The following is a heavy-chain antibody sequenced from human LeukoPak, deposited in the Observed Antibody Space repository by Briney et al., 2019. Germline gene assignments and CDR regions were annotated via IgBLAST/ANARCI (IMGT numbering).Heavy chain of an antibody. J-gene: IGHJ6*03. CDR3: ARGPPRGKYYYMDV. V-gene: IGHV3-13*01. CDR1: GFTFSSFD. Sequence: GGSLRLSCAASGFTFSSFDMHRVRQPTGQGLEWFSTIGTASDTYYPGSVEGRFTLSRDNAKNSLYLQMNSLTAGDTAVYYCARGPPRGKYYYMDVWGKGTTVTVSS. D-gene: IGHD1-1*01. CDR2: IGTASDT.